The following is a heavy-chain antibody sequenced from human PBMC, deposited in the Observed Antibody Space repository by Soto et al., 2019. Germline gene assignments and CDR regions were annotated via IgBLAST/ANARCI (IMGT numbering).Heavy chain of an antibody. V-gene: IGHV1-69*11. Sequence: QVQLVQSGAEVRQPASSVKVSCKTSGGTFSSYAISWVRPAPGQGLEWMGRIVPIVDTSTYAQKFQGRVTITADESTSTAYMDLSSLRSDDTAVYYCVRIVAIPGYPDYSGQGNLVTVSS. CDR3: VRIVAIPGYPDY. J-gene: IGHJ4*02. CDR1: GGTFSSYA. D-gene: IGHD5-12*01. CDR2: IVPIVDTS.